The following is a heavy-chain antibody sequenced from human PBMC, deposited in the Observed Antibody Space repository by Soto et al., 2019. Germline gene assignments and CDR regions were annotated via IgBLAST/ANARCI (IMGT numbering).Heavy chain of an antibody. CDR3: VIADHNRNTGLDP. J-gene: IGHJ5*02. V-gene: IGHV3-30*19. CDR2: IPHDGTYQ. D-gene: IGHD1-1*01. CDR1: GFTFSSYG. Sequence: QVQLVESGGGVVQPGGSLRLSCTASGFTFSSYGMHWVRQAPGKGLQWVAVIPHDGTYQYYLDSVKGRFTISRDNSKDTLSLQMNSSRVEDTAVYYCVIADHNRNTGLDPWCPGTLVSVSS.